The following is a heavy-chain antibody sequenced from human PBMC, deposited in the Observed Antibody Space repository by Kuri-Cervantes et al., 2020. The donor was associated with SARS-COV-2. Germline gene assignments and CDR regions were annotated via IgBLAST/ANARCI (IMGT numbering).Heavy chain of an antibody. V-gene: IGHV1-69*06. CDR3: AKELLWFGDLHGGYFDY. Sequence: SVKVSCKASGGTFDSYTISWVRQTPGQGLEWMGGIITAFGTANYAQKFQDRVTLIADKSMSTVFMELSRLSSEDTAVYYCAKELLWFGDLHGGYFDYWGQGTLVTVSS. CDR1: GGTFDSYT. CDR2: IITAFGTA. D-gene: IGHD3-10*01. J-gene: IGHJ4*02.